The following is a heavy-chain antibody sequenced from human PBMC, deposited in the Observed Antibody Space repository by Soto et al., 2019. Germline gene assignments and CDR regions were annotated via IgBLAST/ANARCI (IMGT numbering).Heavy chain of an antibody. Sequence: GASVKVSCKASGYTFTSYGISWVRQAPGQGLEWMGWISAYNGNTNYAQKLQGRVTMTTDTSTSTAYMELRSLRSDDTAVYYCARGVSGSYSYYYGMDVWGQGTTVTVSS. CDR2: ISAYNGNT. V-gene: IGHV1-18*04. CDR3: ARGVSGSYSYYYGMDV. J-gene: IGHJ6*02. D-gene: IGHD3-10*01. CDR1: GYTFTSYG.